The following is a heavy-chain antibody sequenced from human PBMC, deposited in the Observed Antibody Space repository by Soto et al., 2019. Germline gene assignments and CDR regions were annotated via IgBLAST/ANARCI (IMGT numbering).Heavy chain of an antibody. Sequence: QVQLVQSGAEVRKPGSSVKVSCKASGGTFSSYAISWVRQALGQGLEWMGGIIPIFGTANYAQKFQGRVTITADESTSTAYMELSSLRSEDTAVYYYARGKYYGSGSYRWFDPWGQGTLVTVSS. V-gene: IGHV1-69*12. J-gene: IGHJ5*02. D-gene: IGHD3-10*01. CDR3: ARGKYYGSGSYRWFDP. CDR1: GGTFSSYA. CDR2: IIPIFGTA.